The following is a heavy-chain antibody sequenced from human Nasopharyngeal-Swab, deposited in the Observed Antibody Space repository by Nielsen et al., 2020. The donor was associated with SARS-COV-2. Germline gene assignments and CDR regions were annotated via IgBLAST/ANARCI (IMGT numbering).Heavy chain of an antibody. CDR3: ARDGYYDYVWGSSTSYFDY. J-gene: IGHJ4*02. D-gene: IGHD3-16*01. V-gene: IGHV1-3*01. Sequence: WVRQAPGQRLEGMGWINAGNGNTKYSQKFQGRVTITRDTSASTAYMDLSSLRSEDTAVYYCARDGYYDYVWGSSTSYFDYWGQGTLVTVSS. CDR2: INAGNGNT.